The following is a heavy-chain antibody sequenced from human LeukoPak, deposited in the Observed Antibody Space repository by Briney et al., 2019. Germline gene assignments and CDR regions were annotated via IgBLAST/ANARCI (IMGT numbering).Heavy chain of an antibody. J-gene: IGHJ6*04. D-gene: IGHD4-17*01. CDR3: ARDYPGYGDYVFLYYYGMDV. V-gene: IGHV1-69*06. Sequence: SVKVSCKASGGTFSSYAISWVRQAPGQGLEWVAGIIPIFGTANYAHKFQGRVTITADKSTTTAYMELSSLRSEDTAVYYCARDYPGYGDYVFLYYYGMDVWGKGTTVTVSS. CDR1: GGTFSSYA. CDR2: IIPIFGTA.